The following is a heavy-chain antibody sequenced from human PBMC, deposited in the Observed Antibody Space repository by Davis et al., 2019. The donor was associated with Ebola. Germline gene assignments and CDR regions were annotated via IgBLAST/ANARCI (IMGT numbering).Heavy chain of an antibody. Sequence: ASVKVSCKASGYTFTIYYIHWMRQAPGQGLEWMGCINPNSGDTNYAQKFHGRVTMTRDTSISTASMELSSLTSDDTAIYYCATGGGILNYWGQGTLVTVSS. CDR3: ATGGGILNY. J-gene: IGHJ4*02. V-gene: IGHV1-2*02. D-gene: IGHD6-25*01. CDR2: INPNSGDT. CDR1: GYTFTIYY.